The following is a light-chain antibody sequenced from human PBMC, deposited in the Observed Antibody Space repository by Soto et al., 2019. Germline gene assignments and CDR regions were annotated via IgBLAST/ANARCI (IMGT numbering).Light chain of an antibody. V-gene: IGLV1-40*01. J-gene: IGLJ1*01. Sequence: QSVLTQPPSVSGAPGQTVTISCTGSSSNIGAGYDVHWYQQLPGTAPKLLLYGNSYRPSGVPDRFSGSKSGTSAALAITGLQTEDEADYYCQSYDTSLSGSYVFGTGTKVTVL. CDR2: GNS. CDR3: QSYDTSLSGSYV. CDR1: SSNIGAGYD.